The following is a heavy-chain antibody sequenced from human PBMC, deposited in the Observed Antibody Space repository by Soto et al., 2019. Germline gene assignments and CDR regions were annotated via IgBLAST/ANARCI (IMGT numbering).Heavy chain of an antibody. Sequence: GGSLRLSCAVSGVTFSNYAMNWVRQAPGEGLEWVSTIGGGAGSTNYADSVKGRFTVSRDNSQDTLYLQMNSLRVDDTAVYYCVKGYGSTLGATFFDYWGQGTPVTVSS. CDR2: IGGGAGST. V-gene: IGHV3-23*01. J-gene: IGHJ4*02. CDR1: GVTFSNYA. D-gene: IGHD1-26*01. CDR3: VKGYGSTLGATFFDY.